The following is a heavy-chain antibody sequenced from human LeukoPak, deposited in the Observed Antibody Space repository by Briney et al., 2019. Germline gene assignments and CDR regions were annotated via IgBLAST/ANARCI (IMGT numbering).Heavy chain of an antibody. Sequence: SVKVSCKASGGTFSSYAISWVRQAPGQGLEWMGGIIPIFGTTNYTQKFQGRVTITADESTSTAYMELSSLRSEDTAVYYCAIVYERSAIFGVGPFDYWGQGTLVTVSS. J-gene: IGHJ4*02. CDR1: GGTFSSYA. CDR2: IIPIFGTT. V-gene: IGHV1-69*01. D-gene: IGHD3-3*01. CDR3: AIVYERSAIFGVGPFDY.